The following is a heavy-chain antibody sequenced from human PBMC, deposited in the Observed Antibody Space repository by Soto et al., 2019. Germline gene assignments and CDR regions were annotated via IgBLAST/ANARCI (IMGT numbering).Heavy chain of an antibody. CDR1: GFTFSSYA. Sequence: VQLLESGGGLVQPGGSLRLSCAASGFTFSSYAMSWVRQAPGKGLEWVSAISGSGGSTYYADSVKGRFTISRDNSKNTLYLQMNSLGAEDTAVYYCAKGGRRTHYYDSSGYVDYWGQGTLVTVSS. CDR2: ISGSGGST. CDR3: AKGGRRTHYYDSSGYVDY. D-gene: IGHD3-22*01. J-gene: IGHJ4*02. V-gene: IGHV3-23*01.